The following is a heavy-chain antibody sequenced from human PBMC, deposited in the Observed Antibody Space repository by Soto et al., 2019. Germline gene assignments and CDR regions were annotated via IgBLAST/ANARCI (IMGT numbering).Heavy chain of an antibody. V-gene: IGHV1-69*08. D-gene: IGHD4-4*01. CDR1: GGTFSTYT. CDR2: IIPIIGII. Sequence: QVQLVQSGAEVKKPGSSVKVSCKASGGTFSTYTITWVRQAPGQGLEWMVRIIPIIGIINYAQKFQGRVTISEDKLTGTAYMELTGLRSDDTAVYYCAGDPDSHYNDSHASSYPWGQGTLVTVSS. CDR3: AGDPDSHYNDSHASSYP. J-gene: IGHJ5*02.